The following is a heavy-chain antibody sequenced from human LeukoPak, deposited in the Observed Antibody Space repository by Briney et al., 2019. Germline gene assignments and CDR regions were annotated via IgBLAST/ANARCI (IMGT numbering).Heavy chain of an antibody. D-gene: IGHD2-2*01. CDR1: GFTFSSYG. V-gene: IGHV3-33*01. Sequence: PGGSLRLSCAASGFTFSSYGMHWVRQAPGKGLEWVAVIWYDGSNKYYADSVKGRFTISRDNSKNTFYLQMNSLRAEDTAVYYCARGELGYCSSTSCYPLDYWGQGTLVTVSS. CDR3: ARGELGYCSSTSCYPLDY. J-gene: IGHJ4*02. CDR2: IWYDGSNK.